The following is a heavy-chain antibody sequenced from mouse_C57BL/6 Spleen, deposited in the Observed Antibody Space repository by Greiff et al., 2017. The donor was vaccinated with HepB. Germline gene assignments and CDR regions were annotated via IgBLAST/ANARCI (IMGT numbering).Heavy chain of an antibody. CDR1: GFNIKDDY. CDR3: TKDSNYRWDAMDY. CDR2: IDPENGDT. D-gene: IGHD2-5*01. V-gene: IGHV14-4*01. J-gene: IGHJ4*01. Sequence: DVKLQESGAELVRPGASVKLSCTASGFNIKDDYMHWVKQRPEQGLEWIGWIDPENGDTEYASKFQGKATITADTSSNTAYLQLSSLTSEDTAVYYCTKDSNYRWDAMDYWGQGTSVTVSS.